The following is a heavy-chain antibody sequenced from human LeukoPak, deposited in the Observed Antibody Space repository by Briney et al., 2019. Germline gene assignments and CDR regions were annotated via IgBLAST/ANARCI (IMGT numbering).Heavy chain of an antibody. CDR1: GDSMKSYY. CDR2: IYYSGNI. D-gene: IGHD5-18*01. Sequence: SETLSLTCTVSGDSMKSYYWTWIRQTPGKGLEWIGHIYYSGNINYNPSLKSRLTISLDTSKSQFSLKLSSVTAADTAVYCCARGGYSYVNYFDYWGQGTLVTVSS. CDR3: ARGGYSYVNYFDY. J-gene: IGHJ4*02. V-gene: IGHV4-59*01.